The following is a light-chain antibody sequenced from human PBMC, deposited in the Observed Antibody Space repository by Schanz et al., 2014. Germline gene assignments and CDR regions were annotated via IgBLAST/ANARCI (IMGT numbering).Light chain of an antibody. CDR2: WAS. V-gene: IGKV4-1*01. CDR1: QSVLYTSDNKNY. Sequence: DIVMTQSPDSLAVSLGERATINCKSSQSVLYTSDNKNYLAWYQHKPGQPPKLLISWASTRESEVPERFSGSGSGTDFTLTISSLQAEDVAVYYCQQYYTTPRTFGQGTKLEIK. J-gene: IGKJ2*01. CDR3: QQYYTTPRT.